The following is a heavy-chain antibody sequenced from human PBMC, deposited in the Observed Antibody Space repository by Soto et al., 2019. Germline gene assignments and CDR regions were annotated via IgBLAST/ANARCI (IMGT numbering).Heavy chain of an antibody. CDR3: VRPLYNWSDQGAFDI. D-gene: IGHD1-1*01. CDR2: IYPGDSDT. Sequence: GESLKISCKGSGYSLTSYWIGWVRQMPGKGLEWMGIIYPGDSDTRYSPSFQGQVTISADKNQFSLRLNSVTAADTAVYYCVRPLYNWSDQGAFDIWGQGTMVTVSS. V-gene: IGHV5-51*01. J-gene: IGHJ3*02. CDR1: GYSLTSYW.